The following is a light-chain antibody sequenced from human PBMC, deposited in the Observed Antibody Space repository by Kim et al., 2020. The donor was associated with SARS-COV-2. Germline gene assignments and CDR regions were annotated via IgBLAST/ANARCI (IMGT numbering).Light chain of an antibody. V-gene: IGKV3-15*01. J-gene: IGKJ1*01. CDR1: QRVSSK. CDR2: SAS. Sequence: SPGETATLSSRARQRVSSKEAWYQQKPGQAPRHLIYSASTRAPGSPATFSGSGSGTDFTPTISSLQSEDLAVSHCQQYDDRPPWTFGQGTKVDIK. CDR3: QQYDDRPPWT.